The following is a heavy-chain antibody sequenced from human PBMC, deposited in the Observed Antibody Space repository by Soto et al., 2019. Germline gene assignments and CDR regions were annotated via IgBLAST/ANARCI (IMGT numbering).Heavy chain of an antibody. CDR2: IYYSGST. CDR1: GGSIRSYY. J-gene: IGHJ5*02. D-gene: IGHD1-26*01. V-gene: IGHV4-59*08. CDR3: ARQGGWFDP. Sequence: QVQLQESGPGLVKPSETLSLTCTVSGGSIRSYYWSWIRQPPGKGLEWIGSIYYSGSTNYKPSLQSRVTISVDTSKNQCSLKLNSVTAADTAVYYCARQGGWFDPWGQGTLVTVSS.